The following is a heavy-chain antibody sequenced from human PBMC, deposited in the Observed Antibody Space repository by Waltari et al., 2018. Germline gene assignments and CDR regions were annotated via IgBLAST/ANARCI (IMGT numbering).Heavy chain of an antibody. CDR3: ARAAVAAAGRNAFDI. D-gene: IGHD6-13*01. V-gene: IGHV4-59*01. Sequence: QMQLQESGPGLVKPSETLSLTCTVSGGSISSYYWSWIRQPPGKGLEWIGYIYYSGSTNYNPSLKSRVTISVDTSKNQFSLKLSSVTAADTAVYYCARAAVAAAGRNAFDIWGQGTMVTVSS. CDR1: GGSISSYY. J-gene: IGHJ3*02. CDR2: IYYSGST.